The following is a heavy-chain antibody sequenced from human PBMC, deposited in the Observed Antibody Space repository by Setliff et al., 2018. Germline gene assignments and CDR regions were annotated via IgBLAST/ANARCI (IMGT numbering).Heavy chain of an antibody. CDR1: GHILSSYG. J-gene: IGHJ3*01. Sequence: ASVKVSCKTSGHILSSYGITWVRQAPGQGLEWMGWISSYNDVANYAQNFQGRATMTKDTSARAAYMELTSLRSDDTAMYFCAISTLSICSGGSCPNAFDLWGQGTMVTVSS. V-gene: IGHV1-18*01. D-gene: IGHD2-15*01. CDR2: ISSYNDVA. CDR3: AISTLSICSGGSCPNAFDL.